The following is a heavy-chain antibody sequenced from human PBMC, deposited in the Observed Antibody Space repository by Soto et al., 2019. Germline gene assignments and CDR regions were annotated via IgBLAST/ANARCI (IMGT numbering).Heavy chain of an antibody. J-gene: IGHJ4*02. V-gene: IGHV3-49*05. CDR2: IRGRAYSGTT. CDR1: GFTFRDNA. Sequence: EVQLLESGGGLVMPGRSLRLSCSTSGFTFRDNAMTWFRQAPGKGLQWVGFIRGRAYSGTTEYAASVKGRFTISRDDSKSIAYPQMNSLKTEATAVYYCARGLGFRETIPWYFDYWGQGTLVTVSS. D-gene: IGHD3-10*01. CDR3: ARGLGFRETIPWYFDY.